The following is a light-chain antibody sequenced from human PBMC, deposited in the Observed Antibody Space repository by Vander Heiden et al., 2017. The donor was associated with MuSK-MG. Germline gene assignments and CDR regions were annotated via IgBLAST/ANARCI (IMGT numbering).Light chain of an antibody. V-gene: IGLV2-8*01. CDR3: SSYAGNNIYV. Sequence: QSALTQPPSASGSPGHAVTISCTATRSGVGKYYSVSWYHQHPGTAPELIVYEVSNRPSVVPARFSGSKSGNTSSLTVSGLQAGDEADYYCSSYAGNNIYVFGTGTKVTVL. CDR2: EVS. CDR1: RSGVGKYYS. J-gene: IGLJ1*01.